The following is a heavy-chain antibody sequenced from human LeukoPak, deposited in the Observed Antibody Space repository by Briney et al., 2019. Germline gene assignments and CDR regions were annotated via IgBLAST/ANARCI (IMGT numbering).Heavy chain of an antibody. CDR2: IKADGSGT. J-gene: IGHJ6*02. D-gene: IGHD2/OR15-2a*01. V-gene: IGHV3-43*02. Sequence: GGALRLSCAASGFAIGPYAMYWVRQGPGRGLEWVSVIKADGSGTFYADSVRGRFTTSRDNSKNSLYLQMNSLTSEDTALYYCATWAFYHNLDVWGQGTTVIVSS. CDR3: ATWAFYHNLDV. CDR1: GFAIGPYA.